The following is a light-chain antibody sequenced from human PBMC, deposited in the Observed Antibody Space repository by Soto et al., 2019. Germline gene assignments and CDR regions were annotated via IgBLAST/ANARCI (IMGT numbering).Light chain of an antibody. J-gene: IGKJ1*01. Sequence: EIELTQSPGPLTLSPAQRATLSFSFSQNGDSNYLAWYQQKPGQAPRLLIFGASGRATGIPDRFSGSGSGTDFTLTISSLEPEDFAVYYCQQYGSLSWTFGQGTKVDIK. CDR2: GAS. CDR3: QQYGSLSWT. CDR1: QNGDSNY. V-gene: IGKV3-20*01.